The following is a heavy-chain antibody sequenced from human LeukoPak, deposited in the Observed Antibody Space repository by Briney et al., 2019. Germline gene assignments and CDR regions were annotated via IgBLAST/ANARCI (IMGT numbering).Heavy chain of an antibody. Sequence: SETLSLTCTVSGGSFTNSSYYWGWIRLPPGKGLEWIGSIYYSGNTYYNPSLRSRGTISVDTSKNHFSLKLISVTAADTAVYYCVSGNDPQTAIDYWGQGTLFTVSS. CDR1: GGSFTNSSYY. CDR2: IYYSGNT. D-gene: IGHD5-12*01. V-gene: IGHV4-39*01. CDR3: VSGNDPQTAIDY. J-gene: IGHJ4*02.